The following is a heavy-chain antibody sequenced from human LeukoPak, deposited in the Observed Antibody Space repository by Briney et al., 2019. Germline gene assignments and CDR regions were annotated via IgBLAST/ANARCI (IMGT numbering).Heavy chain of an antibody. CDR3: ARGPGESIDY. D-gene: IGHD3-10*01. CDR1: GYTFTAYY. Sequence: GASVKVSCTPSGYTFTAYYMHWVRQAPGQGLEWMGWINPNSGVTNYAQKFQGRVTMTRDTSISTAYMELRRLRSDDTAVYYCARGPGESIDYWGQGTLVTVSS. J-gene: IGHJ4*02. CDR2: INPNSGVT. V-gene: IGHV1-2*02.